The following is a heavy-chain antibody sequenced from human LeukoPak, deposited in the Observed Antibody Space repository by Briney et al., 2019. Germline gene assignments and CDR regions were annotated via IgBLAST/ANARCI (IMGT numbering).Heavy chain of an antibody. CDR1: GGSISSYY. J-gene: IGHJ4*02. CDR2: IYYSGST. D-gene: IGHD6-13*01. Sequence: SETLSLTCTVSGGSISSYYWSWIRQPPGKGLEWIGYIYYSGSTNYNPSLKSRVTISVDTSKNQFSLKLSSVTAADTAVYYCAAHDENSSSWLQYWGQGTLVTVSS. V-gene: IGHV4-59*01. CDR3: AAHDENSSSWLQY.